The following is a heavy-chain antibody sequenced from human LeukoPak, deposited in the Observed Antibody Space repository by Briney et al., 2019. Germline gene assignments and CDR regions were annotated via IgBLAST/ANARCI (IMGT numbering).Heavy chain of an antibody. D-gene: IGHD1-26*01. V-gene: IGHV3-74*01. CDR2: INSDGGST. J-gene: IGHJ3*02. CDR3: ARGGSYSSDALDI. CDR1: GITFSSYW. Sequence: RGSLRVSCAVPGITFSSYWMHCVRQAPGKWLVWVSHINSDGGSTHYADSVKGRLTISRDNAKNTLYLEMNSLRAEDTAVYYCARGGSYSSDALDIWGQGTMVTVSS.